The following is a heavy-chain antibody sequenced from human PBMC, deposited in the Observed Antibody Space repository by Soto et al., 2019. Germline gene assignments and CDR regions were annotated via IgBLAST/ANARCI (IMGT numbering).Heavy chain of an antibody. D-gene: IGHD4-17*01. Sequence: GGSLRLSCAASGFIFNDYYMSWIRQAPGKGLEWLSNISGSSGSKKYADAGKGRFTISRDNAKKSLYLEMHSLRAEDTAMYYCARYAAEVTTFFDQWGQGTLATVSS. CDR2: ISGSSGSK. CDR1: GFIFNDYY. CDR3: ARYAAEVTTFFDQ. J-gene: IGHJ4*02. V-gene: IGHV3-11*06.